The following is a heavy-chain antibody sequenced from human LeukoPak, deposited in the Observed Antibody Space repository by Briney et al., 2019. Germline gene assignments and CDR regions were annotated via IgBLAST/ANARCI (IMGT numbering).Heavy chain of an antibody. D-gene: IGHD5-18*01. CDR1: GFTFSSYA. CDR3: AKDRVAYSLQRGTGTY. CDR2: ISGSGGST. J-gene: IGHJ4*02. Sequence: PGGSLRLSCAASGFTFSSYAMSWVRQAPGKGLEWVSAISGSGGSTYYADSVKGRFTISRDNSKNTLYLQMNSLRAEDTAVYYCAKDRVAYSLQRGTGTYWGLGTLVTVSS. V-gene: IGHV3-23*01.